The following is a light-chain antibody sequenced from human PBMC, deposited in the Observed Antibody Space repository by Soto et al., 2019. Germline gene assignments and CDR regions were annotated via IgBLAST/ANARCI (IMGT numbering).Light chain of an antibody. CDR3: HQYSDWPSVT. J-gene: IGKJ5*01. V-gene: IGKV3-15*01. CDR2: CAS. Sequence: EIVMTQSPATLSVSPGERATLSCRASQSVSSYLAWYHQNPGQAPRLLIYCASTRATGILARFTGSGSGTEFSLTISSRWSEDLSVYYCHQYSDWPSVTFGQGTRLQI. CDR1: QSVSSY.